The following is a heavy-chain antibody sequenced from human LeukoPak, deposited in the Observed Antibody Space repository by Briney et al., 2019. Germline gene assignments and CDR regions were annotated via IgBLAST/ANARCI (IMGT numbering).Heavy chain of an antibody. J-gene: IGHJ4*02. Sequence: ASVKVSCKASGYTFTGYYMHWVRQAPGQGLEWMGWINPNSGGTNYAQKFQGRVTMTSDTSISTAYMELSRLRSDDTAVYYCARDPGITIFGVVMYFDYWGQGTLVTVSS. CDR1: GYTFTGYY. V-gene: IGHV1-2*02. CDR3: ARDPGITIFGVVMYFDY. CDR2: INPNSGGT. D-gene: IGHD3-3*01.